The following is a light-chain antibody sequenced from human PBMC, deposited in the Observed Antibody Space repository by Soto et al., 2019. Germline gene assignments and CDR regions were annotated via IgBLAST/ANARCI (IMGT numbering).Light chain of an antibody. CDR3: QQSSTIPYT. CDR1: QSIGTY. V-gene: IGKV1-39*01. CDR2: AAS. Sequence: DIQMTQSPSSLPASVGDRVTLTCRASQSIGTYLNWCQQKPGKAPKLLIYAASSLQSGVPSRLSGSGSGTDFTLTISSLQPEDFATYYCQQSSTIPYTFGQGTKLEIE. J-gene: IGKJ2*01.